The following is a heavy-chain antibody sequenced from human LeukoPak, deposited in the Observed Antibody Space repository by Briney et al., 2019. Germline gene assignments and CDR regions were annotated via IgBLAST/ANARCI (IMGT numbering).Heavy chain of an antibody. D-gene: IGHD6-19*01. CDR1: GYTFTGYY. CDR2: INPNSGGT. J-gene: IGHJ3*02. CDR3: ARGPFITVASPHDAFDI. V-gene: IGHV1-2*02. Sequence: GASVKVSCKASGYTFTGYYMHWVRQAPGQGLEWMGWINPNSGGTNYAQKFQGRVTMTRDTSISTAYMELSRLRSDDTAVYYCARGPFITVASPHDAFDIWGQGTMVTVSS.